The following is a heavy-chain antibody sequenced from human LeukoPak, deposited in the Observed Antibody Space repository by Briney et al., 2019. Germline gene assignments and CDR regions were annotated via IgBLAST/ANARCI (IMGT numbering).Heavy chain of an antibody. V-gene: IGHV4-4*07. D-gene: IGHD5-24*01. J-gene: IGHJ4*02. CDR2: IYTSGST. Sequence: SETLSLTCTVSGGSISSYYWSWIRQPAGKGLEWIGRIYTSGSTNYNPSLKSRVTISVDTSKNQFSLKLSSVTAADTAVYYCARGTFFNNNDYNTVHDYWGQGTLVTVSS. CDR1: GGSISSYY. CDR3: ARGTFFNNNDYNTVHDY.